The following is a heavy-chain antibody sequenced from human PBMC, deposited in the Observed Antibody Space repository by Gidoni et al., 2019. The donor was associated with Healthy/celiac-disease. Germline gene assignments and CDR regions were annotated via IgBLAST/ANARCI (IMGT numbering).Heavy chain of an antibody. V-gene: IGHV1-24*01. CDR3: ATASFAVLLWFGELSPPDAFDI. CDR1: GYTPTELS. D-gene: IGHD3-10*01. J-gene: IGHJ3*02. CDR2: FDPEDGET. Sequence: QVQLVQSGAEVKKPGASVKFSCKVSGYTPTELSMQWVRQAPGKGFEWMGGFDPEDGETIYAQKFQGRVTMTEDTSTDTAYMELSSLRSEDTAVYYCATASFAVLLWFGELSPPDAFDIWGQGTMVTVSS.